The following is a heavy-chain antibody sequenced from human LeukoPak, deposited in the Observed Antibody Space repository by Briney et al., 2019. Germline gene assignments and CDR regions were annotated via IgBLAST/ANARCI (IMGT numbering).Heavy chain of an antibody. V-gene: IGHV1-2*06. D-gene: IGHD2-15*01. CDR3: ARGYCSGGSCYSVENWFDP. Sequence: GASVKVSCKAAGYTFTGYYMFWVLQAPGQGLEWMGRINPNSGGTNYAQKSQGRVTMTRDTSISTAYMELSRLRSDDTAVYYCARGYCSGGSCYSVENWFDPWGQGTLVTVSS. CDR2: INPNSGGT. J-gene: IGHJ5*02. CDR1: GYTFTGYY.